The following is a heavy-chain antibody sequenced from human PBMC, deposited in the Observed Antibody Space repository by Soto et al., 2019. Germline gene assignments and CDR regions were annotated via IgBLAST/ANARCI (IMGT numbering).Heavy chain of an antibody. Sequence: QVQLVEAGGGVVQPGRSLRLSCAASGFTFSSYAMHWVRQAPGKGLEWVAVISYDGRNNYYADSVRGRFTISRDNAKNTPYLQMNSLRAEDTAVYYCARGGSGWYKDGMDVWGQGTTVTVSS. CDR1: GFTFSSYA. CDR3: ARGGSGWYKDGMDV. CDR2: ISYDGRNN. D-gene: IGHD6-19*01. J-gene: IGHJ6*02. V-gene: IGHV3-30*04.